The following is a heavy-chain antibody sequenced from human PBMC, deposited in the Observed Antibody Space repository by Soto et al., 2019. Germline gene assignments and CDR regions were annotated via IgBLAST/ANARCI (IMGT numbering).Heavy chain of an antibody. CDR2: ISHSGST. V-gene: IGHV4-34*01. CDR3: ARVATYYHGSGSPRIRFDP. Sequence: SETLSLTCAVYGGSFSGYYWSWIRQPPGKGLEWIGEISHSGSTNYNPSLKSRVTISVDTSKNQFSLKLSSVTAADTAVYYCARVATYYHGSGSPRIRFDPWGQGTLVTVSS. D-gene: IGHD3-10*01. J-gene: IGHJ5*02. CDR1: GGSFSGYY.